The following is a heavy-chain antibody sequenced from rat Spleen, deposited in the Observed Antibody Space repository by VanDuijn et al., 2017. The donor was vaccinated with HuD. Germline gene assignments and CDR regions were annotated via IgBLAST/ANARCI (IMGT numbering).Heavy chain of an antibody. CDR1: GFTFSNYG. Sequence: EVQLVESGGGLVQPGRSMKLSCAASGFTFSNYGMAWVRQAPKKGLEWVAYISYDGGSTYYRDPVKGRFTISRDNAKSILYLQMDSLRSEDTATYYCTTVPERFFGRGYFDYWGQGVMVTVSS. J-gene: IGHJ2*01. V-gene: IGHV5-20*01. CDR2: ISYDGGST. D-gene: IGHD1-11*01. CDR3: TTVPERFFGRGYFDY.